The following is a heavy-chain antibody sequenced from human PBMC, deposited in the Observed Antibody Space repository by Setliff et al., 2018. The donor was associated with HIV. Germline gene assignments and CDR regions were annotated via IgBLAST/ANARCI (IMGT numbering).Heavy chain of an antibody. CDR3: ARVPYRSAWFSGGHDAFDV. J-gene: IGHJ3*01. Sequence: AASVKVSCKASGYRFSSYGISWVRQAPGQGLEWMGWISGYNGNTKYVQKLQGRVTMTTDTSTNTVYMELRSLRSDDTAVYYCARVPYRSAWFSGGHDAFDVWGQGTMVTVSS. CDR1: GYRFSSYG. D-gene: IGHD6-19*01. CDR2: ISGYNGNT. V-gene: IGHV1-18*01.